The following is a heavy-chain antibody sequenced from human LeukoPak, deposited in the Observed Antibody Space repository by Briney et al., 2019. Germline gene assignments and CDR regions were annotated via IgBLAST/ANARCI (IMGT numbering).Heavy chain of an antibody. J-gene: IGHJ1*01. Sequence: PSETLSLTCAVSGGSFSGYYWSWIRQPPGKGLEWIGEVNDSGDTNNNPSLKSRVTISLDSSKNQVSLKLSSVTAADTAMYYCARTQLVGWILKYFQHWGQGTLVTVSS. CDR3: ARTQLVGWILKYFQH. D-gene: IGHD2-2*03. V-gene: IGHV4-34*01. CDR2: VNDSGDT. CDR1: GGSFSGYY.